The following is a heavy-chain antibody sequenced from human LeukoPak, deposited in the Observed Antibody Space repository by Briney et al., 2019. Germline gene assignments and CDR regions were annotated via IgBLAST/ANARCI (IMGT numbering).Heavy chain of an antibody. CDR3: AKGGRWELLNYFDY. J-gene: IGHJ4*02. V-gene: IGHV3-30*18. D-gene: IGHD1-26*01. Sequence: PGGSLRLSCAASGFAFISYGMHWVRQDPGKGLEWVAVISYDGSDKYYADSVKGRFTISRDNSKNTLYLQMNSLRAEDTAVYYCAKGGRWELLNYFDYWGQGTLVTVSS. CDR2: ISYDGSDK. CDR1: GFAFISYG.